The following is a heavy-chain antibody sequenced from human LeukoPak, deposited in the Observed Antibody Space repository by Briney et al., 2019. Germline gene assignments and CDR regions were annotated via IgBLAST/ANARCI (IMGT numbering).Heavy chain of an antibody. Sequence: SVKVSCTASGGTFSSYAISWVRQAPGQGLEWMGGIIPIFGTANYAQKFQGRVTITADESTSTAYMELSSLRSEDTAVYYCARGLGVVPAAPFDYWGQGTLVTVSS. CDR1: GGTFSSYA. CDR2: IIPIFGTA. V-gene: IGHV1-69*01. J-gene: IGHJ4*02. D-gene: IGHD2-2*01. CDR3: ARGLGVVPAAPFDY.